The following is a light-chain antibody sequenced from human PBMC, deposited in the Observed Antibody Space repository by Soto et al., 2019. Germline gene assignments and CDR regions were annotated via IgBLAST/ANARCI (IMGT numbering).Light chain of an antibody. Sequence: QSVLTQPPSVSGAPGQRVTISCTGSGSNIGAVFDVHWYQQLPGTAPKLLIYDNSNRPSGVPDRFSGSKSGTSASLAITGLQAEDESDYYCQSYDSSLSGHVFGTGTKVTVL. J-gene: IGLJ1*01. CDR3: QSYDSSLSGHV. V-gene: IGLV1-40*01. CDR1: GSNIGAVFD. CDR2: DNS.